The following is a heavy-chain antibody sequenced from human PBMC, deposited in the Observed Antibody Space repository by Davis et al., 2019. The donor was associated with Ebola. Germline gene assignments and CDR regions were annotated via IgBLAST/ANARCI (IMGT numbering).Heavy chain of an antibody. Sequence: PGGSLRLSCAASGFTSINYAMSWVRQAPGGGLEWVSGISATGADIKYAGSVKGRFTISRDNSKNTVYLQMNSLRAEDTAMFYCASGQTRSSSVDYWGQGTLVTVSS. J-gene: IGHJ4*02. CDR1: GFTSINYA. CDR2: ISATGADI. D-gene: IGHD3/OR15-3a*01. CDR3: ASGQTRSSSVDY. V-gene: IGHV3-23*01.